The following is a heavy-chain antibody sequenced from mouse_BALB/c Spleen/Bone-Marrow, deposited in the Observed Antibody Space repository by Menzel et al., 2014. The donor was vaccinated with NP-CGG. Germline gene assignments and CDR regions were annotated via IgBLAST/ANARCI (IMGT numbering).Heavy chain of an antibody. J-gene: IGHJ3*01. CDR3: VRQNYDYAWFAY. D-gene: IGHD2-4*01. CDR1: GFTFNTYA. CDR2: IRSKSNNYAT. V-gene: IGHV10-1*02. Sequence: EVQGVESGGGLVQPKGSLKLSCAASGFTFNTYAMNWVRQAPGKGLEWVARIRSKSNNYATYYADSVKDRFTISRDDSQSMLYPQMNNLKTEDTAMYYCVRQNYDYAWFAYWGQGTLVTVSA.